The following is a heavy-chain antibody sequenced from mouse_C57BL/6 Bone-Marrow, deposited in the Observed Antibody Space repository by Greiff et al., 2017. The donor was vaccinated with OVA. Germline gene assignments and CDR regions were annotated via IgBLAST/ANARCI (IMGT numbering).Heavy chain of an antibody. J-gene: IGHJ1*03. CDR2: ISSGGSYT. Sequence: EVKVVESGGDLVKPGGSLKLSCAASGFTFSSYGMSWVRQTPDKRLAWVATISSGGSYTYYPARVKGRFTISRDNAKNTLYLQMSSLKSEDTAMYYCARQGYDYDGYWYFDVWGTGTTVTVSS. CDR3: ARQGYDYDGYWYFDV. V-gene: IGHV5-6*01. CDR1: GFTFSSYG. D-gene: IGHD2-4*01.